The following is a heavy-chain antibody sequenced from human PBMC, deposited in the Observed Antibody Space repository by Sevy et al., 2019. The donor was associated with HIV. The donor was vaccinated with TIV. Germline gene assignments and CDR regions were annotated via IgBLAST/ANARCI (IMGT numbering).Heavy chain of an antibody. D-gene: IGHD3-22*01. CDR1: GYTFTSYG. Sequence: ASVKVSCKASGYTFTSYGINWVRQAPGQGLEWMGWISAYSGNTNYAQNLQARVTMTTDTFTSTAYMELRSLTSDDTAVYYCARDQYDSSGYYYSYYGMDVWGQGTTVTVSS. J-gene: IGHJ6*02. V-gene: IGHV1-18*01. CDR3: ARDQYDSSGYYYSYYGMDV. CDR2: ISAYSGNT.